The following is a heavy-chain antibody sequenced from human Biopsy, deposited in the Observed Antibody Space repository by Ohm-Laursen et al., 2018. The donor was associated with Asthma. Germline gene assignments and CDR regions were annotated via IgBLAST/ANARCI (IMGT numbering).Heavy chain of an antibody. CDR1: GFAVSRDH. D-gene: IGHD1-26*01. J-gene: IGHJ6*02. CDR3: ATCEVGYYHYGMDV. Sequence: SLRLSCTASGFAVSRDHMFWVRQAPGKGLEWVALISSDGSHEFYADSVKGRLTISRDNSKNTMYLHMSSLRGEDTAVYYCATCEVGYYHYGMDVWGQGTTVNVSS. V-gene: IGHV3-30*03. CDR2: ISSDGSHE.